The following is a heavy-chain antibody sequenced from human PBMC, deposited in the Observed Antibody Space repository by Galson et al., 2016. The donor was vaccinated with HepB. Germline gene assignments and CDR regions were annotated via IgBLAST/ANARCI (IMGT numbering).Heavy chain of an antibody. J-gene: IGHJ4*02. CDR2: ISGSRATM. CDR3: ARRVITIHPYYFDY. V-gene: IGHV3-11*01. CDR1: GFFFSNYY. D-gene: IGHD3-9*01. Sequence: SLRLSCAASGFFFSNYYMGWIRHSPGKGLEWVSYISGSRATMDYADSVKGRFTISRDNGKNSLFLHMNSLRAEDTAVYYCARRVITIHPYYFDYWGQGTLVTVSS.